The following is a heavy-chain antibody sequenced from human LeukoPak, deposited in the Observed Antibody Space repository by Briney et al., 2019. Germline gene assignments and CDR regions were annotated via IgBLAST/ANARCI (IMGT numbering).Heavy chain of an antibody. D-gene: IGHD1-26*01. J-gene: IGHJ4*02. CDR1: EFTFSSYW. CDR2: INKDGGEK. V-gene: IGHV3-7*01. CDR3: VRQDIGSYLGGY. Sequence: GGSLRLSCAASEFTFSSYWMSWVRQAPGKGLEWVANINKDGGEKYYVDSVKGRFTISRDTAKNTLYLQMDSLRAEDTAVYYCVRQDIGSYLGGYWGQGTLVTVSS.